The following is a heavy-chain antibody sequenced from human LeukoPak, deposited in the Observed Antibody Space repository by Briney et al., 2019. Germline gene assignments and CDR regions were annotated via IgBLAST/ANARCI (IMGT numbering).Heavy chain of an antibody. V-gene: IGHV3-23*01. CDR2: ISGSGGST. D-gene: IGHD6-13*01. CDR3: AKDQRAAGTAQPYYFDH. J-gene: IGHJ4*02. CDR1: GFTFSSYA. Sequence: GGSLRLSCAASGFTFSSYAMSWVRQAPGKGLEWVSAISGSGGSTYYADSVKGRFTISRDNSKNTLYLQMKSLRAEDTAVYYCAKDQRAAGTAQPYYFDHWGQGTLVTVSS.